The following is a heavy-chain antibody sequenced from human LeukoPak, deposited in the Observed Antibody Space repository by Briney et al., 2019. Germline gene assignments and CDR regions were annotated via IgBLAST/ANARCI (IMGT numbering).Heavy chain of an antibody. V-gene: IGHV3-49*04. D-gene: IGHD3-22*01. CDR3: TRDSLHYYDSSGEPFDY. Sequence: GGSLRLSCTASGFTFGDYAMSWVRQAPGKGLEWVGFIRSKAYGGTTEYAASVKGRFTISRDDSKSIAYLQMNSLKTEDTAVYYCTRDSLHYYDSSGEPFDYWGQGTLVTVSS. CDR1: GFTFGDYA. J-gene: IGHJ4*02. CDR2: IRSKAYGGTT.